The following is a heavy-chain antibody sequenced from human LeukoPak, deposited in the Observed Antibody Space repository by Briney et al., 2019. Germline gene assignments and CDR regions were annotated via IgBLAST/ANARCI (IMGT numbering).Heavy chain of an antibody. CDR2: IKQEGSEK. Sequence: PGGSLRLSWAVSGFTFSNSRMNWVRQAPGKGLEWVAVIKQEGSEKYYVDSVRGRFTISRDNAKNSLYLQMNSLRAEDTAVYYCARKDYFDRAFDVWGQGTTVTVSS. D-gene: IGHD3-22*01. CDR3: ARKDYFDRAFDV. V-gene: IGHV3-7*03. CDR1: GFTFSNSR. J-gene: IGHJ3*01.